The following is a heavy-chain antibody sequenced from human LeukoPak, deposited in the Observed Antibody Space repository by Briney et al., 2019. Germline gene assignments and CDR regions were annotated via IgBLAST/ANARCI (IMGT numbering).Heavy chain of an antibody. CDR3: ARDLMGFGESIPYYFDY. CDR1: GDSVSSNSAA. D-gene: IGHD3-10*01. J-gene: IGHJ4*02. CDR2: TYYRSKWYN. V-gene: IGHV6-1*01. Sequence: SQTLSLTCAISGDSVSSNSAAWNWIRQSPSRGLEWLGRTYYRSKWYNDYAVSVKSRITINPDTSKNQFSLQLNSVTPEDTAVYYCARDLMGFGESIPYYFDYWGQGTLVTVSS.